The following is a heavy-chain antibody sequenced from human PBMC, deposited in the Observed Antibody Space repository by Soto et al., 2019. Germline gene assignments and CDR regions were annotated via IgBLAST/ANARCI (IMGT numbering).Heavy chain of an antibody. D-gene: IGHD2-15*01. CDR3: ARESVVVAAISYYVYGMDV. CDR1: GFTVSSDY. Sequence: EVQLVESGGGLIQRGGSLRLSCAASGFTVSSDYMSWVRQAPGKGLERVSGMYSGGRTYYSDAVKGRFTISRDNSKNTLYLQMNSLRAEDTAVYYCARESVVVAAISYYVYGMDVWGQGTTVTVSS. J-gene: IGHJ6*02. V-gene: IGHV3-53*01. CDR2: MYSGGRT.